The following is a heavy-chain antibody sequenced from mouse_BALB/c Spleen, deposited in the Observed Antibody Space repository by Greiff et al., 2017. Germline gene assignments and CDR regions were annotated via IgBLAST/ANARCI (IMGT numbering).Heavy chain of an antibody. CDR2: INPNNGGT. CDR3: ARRSYDYGGAWFAY. CDR1: GYTFTDYN. J-gene: IGHJ3*01. D-gene: IGHD2-4*01. V-gene: IGHV1-18*01. Sequence: VQLQQSGPELVKPGASVKIPCKASGYTFTDYNMDWVKQSHGKSLEWIGDINPNNGGTIYNQKFKGKATLTVDKSSSTAYMELRSLTSEDTAVYYGARRSYDYGGAWFAYWGQGTLVTVSA.